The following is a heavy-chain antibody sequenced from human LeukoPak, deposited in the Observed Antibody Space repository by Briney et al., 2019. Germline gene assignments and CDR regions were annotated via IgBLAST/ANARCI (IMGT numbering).Heavy chain of an antibody. CDR1: GGSISSDNYY. D-gene: IGHD3-22*01. J-gene: IGHJ4*02. CDR2: IYTSGRT. V-gene: IGHV4-61*02. CDR3: ARESDLSHYDRTDY. Sequence: SETLSLTCTVSGGSISSDNYYWSWIRQPAGKGLEWIGRIYTSGRTTYNPSLKSRVPISVDTSKNQFSLKLSSMTAADTAIYYCARESDLSHYDRTDYWGQGTLVTVSS.